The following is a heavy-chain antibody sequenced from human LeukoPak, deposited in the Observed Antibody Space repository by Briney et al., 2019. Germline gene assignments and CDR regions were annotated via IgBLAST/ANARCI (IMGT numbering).Heavy chain of an antibody. D-gene: IGHD3-16*01. CDR1: GGSISSYY. J-gene: IGHJ4*02. V-gene: IGHV4-59*01. Sequence: SETLSLTCAVSGGSISSYYWSWIRQPPGKGLEWIGYIYYSGSINYNPSLKSRVTISVDTSKNQFSLKPNSVTAADTAVYYCAREAFVSGPYYFDYWGQGTLVTVSS. CDR3: AREAFVSGPYYFDY. CDR2: IYYSGSI.